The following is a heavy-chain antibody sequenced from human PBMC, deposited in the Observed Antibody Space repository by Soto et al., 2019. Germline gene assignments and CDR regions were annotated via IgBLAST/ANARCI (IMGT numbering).Heavy chain of an antibody. Sequence: EVQLVESGGDLVKPGGSLRLSCEVSGFTLIDAWMTWVRQAPGQGLECVGRINADGGTPDYAAPVKGRFTISRDDSTNRLYLQMDSLKTEDTAVYYCTTGMGYYDPYGMDVWGQGTTVTVSS. CDR2: INADGGTP. D-gene: IGHD3-22*01. CDR3: TTGMGYYDPYGMDV. CDR1: GFTLIDAW. V-gene: IGHV3-15*01. J-gene: IGHJ6*02.